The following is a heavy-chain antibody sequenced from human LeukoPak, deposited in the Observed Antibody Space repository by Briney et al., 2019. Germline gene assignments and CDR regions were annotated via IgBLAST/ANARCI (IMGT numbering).Heavy chain of an antibody. D-gene: IGHD6-19*01. CDR2: INKDGSEK. Sequence: PGGSLRLSCAASGFTFTNYWMGWVRQAPGKGLEWVANINKDGSEKYYVDSVKGRFTISRDNAKNSLYLQMNSLRAEDTAVYYCARDSSGCSFDYWGQGTLVTVSS. J-gene: IGHJ4*02. CDR1: GFTFTNYW. CDR3: ARDSSGCSFDY. V-gene: IGHV3-7*01.